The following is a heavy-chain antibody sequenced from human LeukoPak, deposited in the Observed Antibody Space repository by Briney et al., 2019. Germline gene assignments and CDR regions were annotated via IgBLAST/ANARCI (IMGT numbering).Heavy chain of an antibody. V-gene: IGHV4-4*07. CDR2: IYTSGST. Sequence: SETLSLTCTVSGGSISSHHWSWIRQPAGKGLEWIGRIYTSGSTNYNPSLKSRVTMSVDTSKNQFSLKLSSVTAADTAVYYCARDILAGTVCYFDYWGQGTLVTVSS. CDR1: GGSISSHH. CDR3: ARDILAGTVCYFDY. J-gene: IGHJ4*02. D-gene: IGHD3/OR15-3a*01.